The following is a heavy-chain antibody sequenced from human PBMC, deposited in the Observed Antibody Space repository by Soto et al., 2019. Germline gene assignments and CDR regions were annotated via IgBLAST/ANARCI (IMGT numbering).Heavy chain of an antibody. Sequence: PSETLSLTCAVYGGSFSGYYWSWIRQPPGKGLEWIGEINHSGSTNYNPSLKSRVTISVDTSKNQFSLKLSSVTAADTAVYYCARGRSGGSCYSVFTSCGLTFDYWGQGTLVTVSS. CDR1: GGSFSGYY. D-gene: IGHD2-15*01. V-gene: IGHV4-34*01. J-gene: IGHJ4*02. CDR2: INHSGST. CDR3: ARGRSGGSCYSVFTSCGLTFDY.